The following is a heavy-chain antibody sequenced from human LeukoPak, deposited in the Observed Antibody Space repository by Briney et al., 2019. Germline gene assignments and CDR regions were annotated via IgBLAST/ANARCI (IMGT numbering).Heavy chain of an antibody. V-gene: IGHV3-23*01. CDR1: GFTFSSYS. J-gene: IGHJ4*02. CDR3: AKMQGYFDY. Sequence: GGSLRLSCAASGFTFSSYSMNWVRQAPGKGLEWVSAITGSGSITYYSDSVKGRFTISRDNSKNTVYLQLNSLRVEDTAVYYCAKMQGYFDYWGQGTLVTVSS. CDR2: ITGSGSIT.